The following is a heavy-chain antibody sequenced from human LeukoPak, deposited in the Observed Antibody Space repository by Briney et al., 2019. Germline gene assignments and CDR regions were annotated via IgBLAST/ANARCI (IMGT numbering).Heavy chain of an antibody. CDR3: AKGGLGTAMVLYY. V-gene: IGHV3-23*01. Sequence: GGSLRPSCAASGFTFSTYAMNWVRQAPGKGLEWVSAITGSGDSTYYADSVKGRFTISRDNSKNTLFLQLNSLRAEDTAVYYCAKGGLGTAMVLYYWGQGTLVTVSS. CDR2: ITGSGDST. J-gene: IGHJ4*02. D-gene: IGHD5-18*01. CDR1: GFTFSTYA.